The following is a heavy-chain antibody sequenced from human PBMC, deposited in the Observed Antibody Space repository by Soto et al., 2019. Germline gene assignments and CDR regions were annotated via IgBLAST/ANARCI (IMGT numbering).Heavy chain of an antibody. CDR1: GGSISSYY. CDR2: IYYSGST. J-gene: IGHJ4*02. V-gene: IGHV4-59*01. CDR3: ARADFWSGYYY. D-gene: IGHD3-3*01. Sequence: SETLSLTCTVSGGSISSYYWSWIRQPPGKGLEWIGYIYYSGSTNYNPSLKSRVTISVDTSKNQFSLKLSSVTAADTAVYYCARADFWSGYYYWGQGTLVTVSS.